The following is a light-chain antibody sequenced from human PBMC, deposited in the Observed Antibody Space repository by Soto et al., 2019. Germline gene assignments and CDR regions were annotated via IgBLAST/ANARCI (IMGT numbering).Light chain of an antibody. CDR3: QQYNSYSWT. J-gene: IGKJ1*01. CDR2: KAS. V-gene: IGKV1-5*03. CDR1: QSISSW. Sequence: DIQMTQSPSTLSASVGDRVTITCRASQSISSWLAWYQQKPGKAPKLLIYKASSLESGVPSRFSGRGSGTEFTLTISSLQPDDFATYYYQQYNSYSWTFGQGTKVEIK.